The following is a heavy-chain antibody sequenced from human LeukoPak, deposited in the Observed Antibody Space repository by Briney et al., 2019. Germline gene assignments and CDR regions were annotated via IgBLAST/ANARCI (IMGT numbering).Heavy chain of an antibody. V-gene: IGHV3-30*02. D-gene: IGHD3-3*01. CDR2: IRYDGSNK. Sequence: GGSLRLSCVASGFTFSTYGMHWVRQAPGKGLEWVAFIRYDGSNKYYADSVKGRFTISRDNSKNTLYLEMNSLRAEDTAVYHCARLNYDFWSGVWEGYYMDVWGKGTTVTASS. CDR3: ARLNYDFWSGVWEGYYMDV. J-gene: IGHJ6*03. CDR1: GFTFSTYG.